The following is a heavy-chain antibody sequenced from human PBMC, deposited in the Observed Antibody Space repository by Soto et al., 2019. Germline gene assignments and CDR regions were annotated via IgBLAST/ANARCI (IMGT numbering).Heavy chain of an antibody. CDR2: ISPKSGGT. J-gene: IGHJ4*02. CDR3: ARPRGYSSGWYYFDL. CDR1: GYTFINYY. D-gene: IGHD6-19*01. V-gene: IGHV1-2*02. Sequence: GASVKVFCKASGYTFINYYMHWVRQAPGQGFERMGRISPKSGGTNYAQKFQGRVSMTWDTSLKTAYMEQSSLMSEGTAVYYCARPRGYSSGWYYFDLWGQGTQVTVSS.